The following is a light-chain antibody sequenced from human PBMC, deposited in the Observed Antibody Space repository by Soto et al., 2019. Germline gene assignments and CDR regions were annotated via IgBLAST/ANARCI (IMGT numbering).Light chain of an antibody. CDR1: SSNTGAGYD. CDR3: QSYDISLSGSV. V-gene: IGLV1-40*01. CDR2: GNN. Sequence: QAVVTQPPSVSGAPGQRVTISCTGSSSNTGAGYDVHWYQQLPGTAPKLLIYGNNNRPSGVPDRFSGSKSGTSASLAITGLQAEDEADYYCQSYDISLSGSVFGGGTKVTVL. J-gene: IGLJ2*01.